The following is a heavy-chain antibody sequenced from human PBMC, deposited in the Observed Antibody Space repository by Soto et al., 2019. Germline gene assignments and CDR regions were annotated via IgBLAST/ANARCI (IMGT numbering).Heavy chain of an antibody. CDR3: ARDLGYSRSSGDY. J-gene: IGHJ4*02. CDR1: GYTXSSYG. Sequence: SXKVSFKASGYTXSSYGIRLVRQAPGQGLEWMGWISAYNGNTNYAKELQGRVTITTDTSTRTAYMELRSLRPDDTAVYYCARDLGYSRSSGDYWGQGTLVTVSS. CDR2: ISAYNGNT. V-gene: IGHV1-18*04. D-gene: IGHD6-6*01.